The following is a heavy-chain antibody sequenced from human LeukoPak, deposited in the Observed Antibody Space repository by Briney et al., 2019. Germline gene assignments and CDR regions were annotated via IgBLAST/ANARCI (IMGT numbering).Heavy chain of an antibody. CDR3: AGGRYCTGGSCYVDY. J-gene: IGHJ4*02. Sequence: RAGGSLRLSCAASGFTFDDYAMHWVRQAPGKGLEWVSGINWNGGSTGYADSVKGRFTISRDNAKNTLFLQMNSLRAEDTAVYYCAGGRYCTGGSCYVDYWGQGTLVTVSS. CDR1: GFTFDDYA. D-gene: IGHD2-15*01. V-gene: IGHV3-20*04. CDR2: INWNGGST.